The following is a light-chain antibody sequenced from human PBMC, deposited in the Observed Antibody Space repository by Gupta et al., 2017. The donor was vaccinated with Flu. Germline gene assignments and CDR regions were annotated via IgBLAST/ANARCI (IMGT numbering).Light chain of an antibody. V-gene: IGKV1-39*01. CDR2: AAS. CDR3: QQSNSTPFT. CDR1: QSISSY. J-gene: IGKJ3*01. Sequence: DIQQTQHPSSLSASVGDSVTITCRASQSISSYLNWYQQKPGKAPKLLIYAASSLQSGVPSRFSGSGSGTDFTLTISSLQPEDVATYYCQQSNSTPFTFGPGTKVEIK.